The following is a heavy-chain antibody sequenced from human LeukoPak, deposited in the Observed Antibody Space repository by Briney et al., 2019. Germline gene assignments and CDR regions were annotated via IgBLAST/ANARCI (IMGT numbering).Heavy chain of an antibody. V-gene: IGHV3-21*01. Sequence: GGSLRLSCAASGFTFSSYSMNWVRQAPGKGLEWVSSISSSSSYIYYADSVKGRFTISRDNAKNSLYLQMNSLRAEDTAVYYCARGYIPPDGYVWGSYRPLFYYYYGMDVWGQGTTVTVSS. CDR2: ISSSSSYI. CDR1: GFTFSSYS. D-gene: IGHD3-16*02. J-gene: IGHJ6*02. CDR3: ARGYIPPDGYVWGSYRPLFYYYYGMDV.